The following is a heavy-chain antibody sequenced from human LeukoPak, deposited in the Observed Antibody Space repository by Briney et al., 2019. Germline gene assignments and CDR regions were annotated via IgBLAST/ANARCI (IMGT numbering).Heavy chain of an antibody. CDR1: GFTFSSYS. J-gene: IGHJ4*02. V-gene: IGHV3-21*01. CDR2: ISSSSSYI. D-gene: IGHD3-3*01. CDR3: ARDMSDFWSGYYFFDY. Sequence: GGSLRLSCAASGFTFSSYSMNWVRQAPGKGLEWVSSISSSSSYIYYADSVKGRFTISRDNAKNSLYLQMNSLRAEDTAVYYCARDMSDFWSGYYFFDYWGQGTLVTVSS.